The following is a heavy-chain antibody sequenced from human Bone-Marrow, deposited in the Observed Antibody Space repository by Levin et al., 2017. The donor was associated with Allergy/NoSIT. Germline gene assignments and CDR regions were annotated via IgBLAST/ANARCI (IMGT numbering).Heavy chain of an antibody. CDR3: AKGQSIAARRGYFDY. CDR2: ISGSGGNT. CDR1: GFTFSSYA. D-gene: IGHD6-6*01. J-gene: IGHJ4*02. Sequence: PGGSLRLSCAASGFTFSSYAMNWVRQAPGKGLEWVSGISGSGGNTYYADSVKGRFTISRDNSKNTLYLQMNSLRAEDTALYYCAKGQSIAARRGYFDYWGQGTLVTVSS. V-gene: IGHV3-23*01.